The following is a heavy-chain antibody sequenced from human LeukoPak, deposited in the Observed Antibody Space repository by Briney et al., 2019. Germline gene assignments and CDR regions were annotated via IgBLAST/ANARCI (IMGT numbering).Heavy chain of an antibody. V-gene: IGHV4-39*07. CDR3: ARDGAGLLWFGELSH. Sequence: SETLSLTCTVSGGSISSSSYYWGWIRQPPGKGLEWIGSIYYSGSTYYNPSLKSRVTISVDTSKNQFSLKLSSVTAADTAVYYCARDGAGLLWFGELSHWGQGTLVTVSS. CDR1: GGSISSSSYY. J-gene: IGHJ4*02. D-gene: IGHD3-10*01. CDR2: IYYSGST.